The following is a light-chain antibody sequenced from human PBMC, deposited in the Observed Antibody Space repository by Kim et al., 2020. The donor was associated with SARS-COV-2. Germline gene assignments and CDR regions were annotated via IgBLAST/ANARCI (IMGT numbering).Light chain of an antibody. CDR1: SSDVGGYNY. CDR2: DVS. Sequence: QSVTISRTESSSDVGGYNYVSWYQHHPGTAPKLMIYDVSTRPSGVSNRFSGSKSGKTASLTISGLQAEDEGYYYCSSYTATHTLIFGGGTQL. V-gene: IGLV2-14*03. J-gene: IGLJ2*01. CDR3: SSYTATHTLI.